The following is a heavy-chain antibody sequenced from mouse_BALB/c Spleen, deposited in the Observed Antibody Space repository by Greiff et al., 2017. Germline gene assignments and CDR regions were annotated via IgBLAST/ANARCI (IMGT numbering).Heavy chain of an antibody. D-gene: IGHD2-3*01. Sequence: EVKLVESGGGLVKPGGSLKLSCAASGFTFSSYAMSWVRQTPEKRLEWVASISSGGSTYYPDSVKGRFTISRDNARNILYLQMSSLRSEDTAMYYCARGRDGSAWFAYWGQGTLVTVSA. V-gene: IGHV5-6-5*01. CDR3: ARGRDGSAWFAY. CDR2: ISSGGST. J-gene: IGHJ3*01. CDR1: GFTFSSYA.